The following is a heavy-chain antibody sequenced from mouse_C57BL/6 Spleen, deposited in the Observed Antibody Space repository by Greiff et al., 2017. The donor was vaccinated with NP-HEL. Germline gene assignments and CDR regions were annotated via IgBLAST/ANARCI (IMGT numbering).Heavy chain of an antibody. J-gene: IGHJ3*01. CDR1: GYAFSSYW. V-gene: IGHV1-80*01. Sequence: VQLQQSGAELVKPGASVKISCKASGYAFSSYWMNWVKQRPGKGLEWIGQIYPGDGDTNYNGKFKGKATLTADKSSSTAYMQLSSLTSEDSAVYFCARDDYGSSPWFAYWGQGTLVTVSA. CDR2: IYPGDGDT. D-gene: IGHD1-1*01. CDR3: ARDDYGSSPWFAY.